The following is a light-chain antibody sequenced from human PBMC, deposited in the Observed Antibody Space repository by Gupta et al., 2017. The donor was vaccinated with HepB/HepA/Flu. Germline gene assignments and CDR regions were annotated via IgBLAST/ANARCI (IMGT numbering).Light chain of an antibody. Sequence: SYVLTQPPSVSVAPGKTARITCGGNNIGSQSVHWYQQKPGQDPVLVIYYDRDRPSGITERFSGSNSGNKATLTISRGEEGEEADYYCQGGDSNSEHVLFGGGTKLTVL. CDR3: QGGDSNSEHVL. CDR1: NIGSQS. J-gene: IGLJ2*01. CDR2: YDR. V-gene: IGLV3-21*04.